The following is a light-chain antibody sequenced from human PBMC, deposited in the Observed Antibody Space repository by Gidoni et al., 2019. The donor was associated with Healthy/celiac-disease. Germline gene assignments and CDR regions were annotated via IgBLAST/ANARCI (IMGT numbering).Light chain of an antibody. V-gene: IGKV3-11*01. J-gene: IGKJ1*01. CDR2: DAS. Sequence: EIVLTQSPATLSLSPGERATLSCRASQSVSSYLAWYQQKPGQAPRLLIYDASNRATGIPARFSGSGSGTDFTLTISSLEPEDFAVYYCQQRSNWRTXGXWTKVEIK. CDR3: QQRSNWRT. CDR1: QSVSSY.